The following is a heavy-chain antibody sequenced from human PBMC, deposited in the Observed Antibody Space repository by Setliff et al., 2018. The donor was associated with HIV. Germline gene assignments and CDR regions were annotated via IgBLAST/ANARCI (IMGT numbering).Heavy chain of an antibody. CDR3: ARIPNHSSGFDY. CDR1: GYTFTSYD. Sequence: VASVKVSCKASGYTFTSYDISWVRQAPGQGLEWMGGIVPILNTGNYAPKFQGRVTITADESTTTAYMELSSLRSEDTAVYYCARIPNHSSGFDYWGQGTPVTVSS. J-gene: IGHJ4*02. V-gene: IGHV1-69*13. D-gene: IGHD3-22*01. CDR2: IVPILNTG.